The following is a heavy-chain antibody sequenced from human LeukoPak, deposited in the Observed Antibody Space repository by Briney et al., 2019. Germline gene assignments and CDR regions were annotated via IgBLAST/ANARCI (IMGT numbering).Heavy chain of an antibody. Sequence: SETLSLTWAVSGVSISSDYWWSWVRQPPGKGLEYIGEIHYSGTTNYNPSLKSRVTISLDKSKNQFSLNLNSVTAADTAVFYCARGSHDTIRGVLDIWGQGTMVTVSS. CDR2: IHYSGTT. CDR3: ARGSHDTIRGVLDI. D-gene: IGHD3-10*01. CDR1: GVSISSDYW. J-gene: IGHJ3*02. V-gene: IGHV4-4*02.